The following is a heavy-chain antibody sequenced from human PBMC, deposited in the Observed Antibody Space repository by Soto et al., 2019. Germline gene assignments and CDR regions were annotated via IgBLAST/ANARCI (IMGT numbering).Heavy chain of an antibody. V-gene: IGHV3-21*01. Sequence: GGPLRLSCAASGFTFSTYTMNWFRQAPGKGLEWISSISSGSSYIYYAGSVKGRFTISRDNAKNSLFLQMNSLRADGTAVYYCARDILSGGAYPDSWGQGTKVTVSS. CDR2: ISSGSSYI. CDR1: GFTFSTYT. J-gene: IGHJ5*01. CDR3: ARDILSGGAYPDS. D-gene: IGHD3-10*01.